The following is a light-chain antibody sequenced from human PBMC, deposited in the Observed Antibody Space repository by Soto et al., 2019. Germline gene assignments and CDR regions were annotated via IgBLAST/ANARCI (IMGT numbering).Light chain of an antibody. V-gene: IGLV1-51*01. CDR3: GSWDSSLSAYV. Sequence: VLTQPPSVSAAPGQKVTTSCSGSSSNIGGNSVSWYQQLPGTAPKLLIYDDDKRPSGIPDRFSGSKSGTSATLGITGFRTGDEADYYCGSWDSSLSAYVFGTGTKVTVL. CDR1: SSNIGGNS. CDR2: DDD. J-gene: IGLJ1*01.